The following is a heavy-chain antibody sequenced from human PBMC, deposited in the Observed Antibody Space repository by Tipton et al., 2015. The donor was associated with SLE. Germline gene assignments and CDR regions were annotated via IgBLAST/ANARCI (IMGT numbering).Heavy chain of an antibody. V-gene: IGHV4-59*01. CDR1: GGSISSYY. CDR3: ARELPTYYYMDV. D-gene: IGHD2-21*02. Sequence: TLSLTCTVSGGSISSYYWSWIRQPPGKGLEWIGYIYYSGSTNYNPSLKSRVTISVDTSKNQFSLKLSSVTAADTAVYYCARELPTYYYMDVWGKGTTVTVSS. CDR2: IYYSGST. J-gene: IGHJ6*03.